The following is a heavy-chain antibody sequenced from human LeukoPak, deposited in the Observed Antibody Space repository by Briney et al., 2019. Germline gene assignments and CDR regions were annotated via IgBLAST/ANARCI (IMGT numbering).Heavy chain of an antibody. CDR1: GFTFSSYA. V-gene: IGHV3-23*01. D-gene: IGHD6-19*01. CDR2: MTGSGGST. Sequence: GGSLRLSCAASGFTFSSYAMSWVRQAPGKGLEWVSTMTGSGGSTYYADSVKGRFTISRDNSKNTLYLQMNSLRAEDTAVYYCAKGLRSGWYGFDYWGQGTLVTVSS. CDR3: AKGLRSGWYGFDY. J-gene: IGHJ4*02.